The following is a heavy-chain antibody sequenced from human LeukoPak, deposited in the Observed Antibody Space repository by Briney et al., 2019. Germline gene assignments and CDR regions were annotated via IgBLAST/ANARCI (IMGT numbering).Heavy chain of an antibody. Sequence: SETLSLTCAVYGGSLSGYYWSWIRQPPGKGLEWIGEINHSGSTNYNPSLKSRVTISVDTSKNQFSLKLSSVTAADTAVYYCARSPENSGPWGQGTLVTVSS. CDR3: ARSPENSGP. CDR1: GGSLSGYY. J-gene: IGHJ5*02. V-gene: IGHV4-34*01. D-gene: IGHD1-7*01. CDR2: INHSGST.